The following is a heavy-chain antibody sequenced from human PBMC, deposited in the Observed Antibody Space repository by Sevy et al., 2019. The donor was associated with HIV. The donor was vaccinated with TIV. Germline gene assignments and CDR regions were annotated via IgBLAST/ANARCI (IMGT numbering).Heavy chain of an antibody. V-gene: IGHV1-8*01. CDR1: GYTFTSYD. CDR3: ARKKGRPGILAAYYYYGMDV. Sequence: ASVKFSCKASGYTFTSYDINWVRQATGQGLEWMGWMNPNSGNTGYAQKFQGRVTMTRNTSISTAYMELSSLRSEDTAVYYCARKKGRPGILAAYYYYGMDVWGQGTTVTVSS. J-gene: IGHJ6*02. CDR2: MNPNSGNT. D-gene: IGHD3-3*01.